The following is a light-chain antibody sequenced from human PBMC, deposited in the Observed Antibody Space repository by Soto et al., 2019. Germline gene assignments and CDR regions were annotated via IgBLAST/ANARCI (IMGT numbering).Light chain of an antibody. CDR1: QSVSSSY. J-gene: IGKJ1*01. V-gene: IGKV3-20*01. CDR2: GAS. Sequence: EIVLTQSPGTLSLSPGERATLSCRASQSVSSSYLAWYQQKPGQAPRLLIFGASSRATGIPDRFSGSGSGTDFTLTISRLEPEDFAVYYCQQYGSSPVTFGQGTKLDIK. CDR3: QQYGSSPVT.